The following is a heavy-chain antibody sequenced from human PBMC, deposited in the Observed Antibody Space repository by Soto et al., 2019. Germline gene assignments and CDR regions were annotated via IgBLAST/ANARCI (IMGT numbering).Heavy chain of an antibody. Sequence: EVQLVESGGGLVKPGESLRLSCAASDLSFSNAYINWVRQAPGKGLEWVGRIKSKTDGGTIDYAAPVKGRFIISRHDSSITVYLQMNSPKTEDTAVYYCTTRGALGYWGQGTLVTVSS. V-gene: IGHV3-15*07. D-gene: IGHD1-26*01. J-gene: IGHJ4*02. CDR2: IKSKTDGGTI. CDR3: TTRGALGY. CDR1: DLSFSNAY.